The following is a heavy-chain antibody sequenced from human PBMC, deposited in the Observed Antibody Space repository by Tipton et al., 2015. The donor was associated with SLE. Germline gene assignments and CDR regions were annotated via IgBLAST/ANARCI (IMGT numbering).Heavy chain of an antibody. D-gene: IGHD1-26*01. Sequence: SLRLSCAASGFTFDDYAMHWVRQAPGKGLEWVSGISWNGGNIGYGDSVKGRFTISRDNAKNSLYLQMNSLRAEDTASYYCAKDHSGSNYYYDYMDVWGKGTTVAVSS. CDR1: GFTFDDYA. CDR2: ISWNGGNI. V-gene: IGHV3-9*01. J-gene: IGHJ6*03. CDR3: AKDHSGSNYYYDYMDV.